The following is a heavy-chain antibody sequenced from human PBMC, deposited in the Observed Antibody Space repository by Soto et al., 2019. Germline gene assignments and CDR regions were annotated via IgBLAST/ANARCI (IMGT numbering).Heavy chain of an antibody. CDR3: ATAPSPYEPYAFHI. CDR1: GYTFTAYY. D-gene: IGHD5-12*01. V-gene: IGHV1-2*04. CDR2: GNPHSGAT. Sequence: ASVKVSCRASGYTFTAYYIHWLRQAPGQGLEWVGWGNPHSGATVFAQKFLGSVTLTTDTSINTAYLELTSLTSDDTALYYCATAPSPYEPYAFHIWGHGTLVTVSS. J-gene: IGHJ3*02.